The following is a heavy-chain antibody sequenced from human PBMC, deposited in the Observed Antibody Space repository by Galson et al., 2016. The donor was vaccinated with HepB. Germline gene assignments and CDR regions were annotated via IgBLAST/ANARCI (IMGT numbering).Heavy chain of an antibody. CDR1: GGSISSNTHY. J-gene: IGHJ4*02. CDR3: MSRSINYGFWSGSHVPDY. Sequence: SETLSLTCSVSGGSISSNTHYWGWIRQPPGKGLEWIATIYSSGRTYYNPSLKSRVTISLDTSMNQFSLQRRSLTAADTAVFYCMSRSINYGFWSGSHVPDYWGQGTLVTVSS. CDR2: IYSSGRT. V-gene: IGHV4-39*01. D-gene: IGHD3-3*01.